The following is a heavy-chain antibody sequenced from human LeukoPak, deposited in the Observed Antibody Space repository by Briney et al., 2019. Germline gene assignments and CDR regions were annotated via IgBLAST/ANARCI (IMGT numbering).Heavy chain of an antibody. D-gene: IGHD3-3*01. Sequence: GASVKVSCKASGYTFTGNYIHWVRQAPGQGLEWMGWINCNSGDTNYAPRFQGRVSMTRDTSINTAYMDMSMLRSDDTAVYYCARAFPLLEWPLEYFDLWGRGTLVTVSS. J-gene: IGHJ2*01. V-gene: IGHV1-2*02. CDR2: INCNSGDT. CDR3: ARAFPLLEWPLEYFDL. CDR1: GYTFTGNY.